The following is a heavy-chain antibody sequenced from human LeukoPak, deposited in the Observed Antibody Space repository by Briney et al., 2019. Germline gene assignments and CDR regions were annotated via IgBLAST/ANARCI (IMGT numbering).Heavy chain of an antibody. CDR1: GFTFSSYG. V-gene: IGHV3-30*18. D-gene: IGHD1-1*01. Sequence: GGSLRLSCAASGFTFSSYGMHWVRQAPGKGLEWVAVISYDGSNKYYADSVKGRFTISRDNSKNTLYLQMSSLRAEDTAIYYCAKSRAPDTTLLFDYWGQGTLVTVSS. CDR2: ISYDGSNK. J-gene: IGHJ4*02. CDR3: AKSRAPDTTLLFDY.